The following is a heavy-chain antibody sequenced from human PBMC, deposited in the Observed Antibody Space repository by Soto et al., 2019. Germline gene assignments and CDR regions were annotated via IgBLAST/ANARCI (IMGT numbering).Heavy chain of an antibody. CDR1: GYFFASYS. J-gene: IGHJ4*02. V-gene: IGHV1-46*01. CDR2: INPSVGST. Sequence: ASVKVSCKASGYFFASYSMHWVRQAPGQGLEWMGMINPSVGSTSYVEKFQGRVTMTRDTSTSTVYMELSGLRSEDTAVYYCARGIYYDFWSGYPGYFDYWGQGTLVTVSS. CDR3: ARGIYYDFWSGYPGYFDY. D-gene: IGHD3-3*01.